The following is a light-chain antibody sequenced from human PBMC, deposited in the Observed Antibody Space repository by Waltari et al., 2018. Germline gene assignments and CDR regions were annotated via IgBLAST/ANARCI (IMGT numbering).Light chain of an antibody. J-gene: IGLJ1*01. CDR1: NIESKN. CDR3: QVWDANTDPGV. CDR2: YDN. Sequence: SYVLTQPPPVSVAPGETARITCGGNNIESKNVHWYRQRPGQAPVVVISYDNDRAAGIPERFSGSNSGNTATLTISRVEAGDEADYYCQVWDANTDPGVFGTGTEVTVL. V-gene: IGLV3-21*01.